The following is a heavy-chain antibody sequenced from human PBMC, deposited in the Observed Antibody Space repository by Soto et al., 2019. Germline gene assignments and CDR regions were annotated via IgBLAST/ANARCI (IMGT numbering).Heavy chain of an antibody. CDR3: AKASGYCSSSTCSRLIYYYYGMDV. CDR1: GFTVRGNY. J-gene: IGHJ6*02. Sequence: PGGSLRLSCAASGFTVRGNYMGWVRQGPGKGLECVSLIYSGGGTYYADSVKGRFTISRDNSKNTLYIQMNSLRVDDTAVYYCAKASGYCSSSTCSRLIYYYYGMDVWGQGTTVTVSS. CDR2: IYSGGGT. D-gene: IGHD2-2*01. V-gene: IGHV3-53*01.